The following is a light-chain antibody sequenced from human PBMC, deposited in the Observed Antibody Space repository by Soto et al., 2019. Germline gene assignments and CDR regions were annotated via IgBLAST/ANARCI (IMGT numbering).Light chain of an antibody. Sequence: QSVLTQPASVSGSPGQSITISCTGTTSDIGRYNYVAWYQQHPGKAPKVMIYEVSNRPSWISNRFSGSKSGNTASMTISGLQAEDEAHYYCSSYTTSNTLVFGGGTKLTVL. CDR1: TSDIGRYNY. J-gene: IGLJ2*01. V-gene: IGLV2-14*01. CDR2: EVS. CDR3: SSYTTSNTLV.